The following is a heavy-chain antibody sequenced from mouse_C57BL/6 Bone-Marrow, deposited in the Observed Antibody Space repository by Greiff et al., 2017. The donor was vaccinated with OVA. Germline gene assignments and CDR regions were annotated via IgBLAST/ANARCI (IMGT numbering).Heavy chain of an antibody. Sequence: EVQLQQSGAELVRPGASVKLSCTASGFNFKDYYMHWVKQRPERGLEWIGRIDPEGGDTEYAPKFQGKATMTVDTSSNTAYLQLSSLTSADAAVDYCTTDYGSSEYYFDYWGQGTTLTVSS. J-gene: IGHJ2*01. V-gene: IGHV14-1*01. CDR1: GFNFKDYY. CDR3: TTDYGSSEYYFDY. D-gene: IGHD1-1*01. CDR2: IDPEGGDT.